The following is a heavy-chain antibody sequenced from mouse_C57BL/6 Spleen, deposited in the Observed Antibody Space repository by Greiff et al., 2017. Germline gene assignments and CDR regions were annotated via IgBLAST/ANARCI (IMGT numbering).Heavy chain of an antibody. Sequence: LQESGAELVRPGASVKLSCTASGFNIKDDYMHWVKQRPEQGLEWIGWIDPENGDTEYASKFQGKATITADTSSNTAYLQLSSLTSEDTAVYYCTTYYGSSDYWGQGTTLTVSS. CDR1: GFNIKDDY. D-gene: IGHD1-1*01. J-gene: IGHJ2*01. V-gene: IGHV14-4*01. CDR3: TTYYGSSDY. CDR2: IDPENGDT.